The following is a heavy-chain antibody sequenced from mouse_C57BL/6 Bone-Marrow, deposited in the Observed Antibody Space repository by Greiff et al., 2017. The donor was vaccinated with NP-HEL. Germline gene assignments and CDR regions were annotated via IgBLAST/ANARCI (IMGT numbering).Heavy chain of an antibody. Sequence: VKVVESGPGLVAPSQSLSITCTVSGFSLTSYGVDWVRQSPGKGLEWLGVIWGVGSTNYNSALKSRLSISKDNSKSQVFLKMNSLQTDDTAMYYCASQGDWDWFAYWGQGTLVTVSA. CDR1: GFSLTSYG. J-gene: IGHJ3*01. D-gene: IGHD4-1*01. V-gene: IGHV2-6*01. CDR3: ASQGDWDWFAY. CDR2: IWGVGST.